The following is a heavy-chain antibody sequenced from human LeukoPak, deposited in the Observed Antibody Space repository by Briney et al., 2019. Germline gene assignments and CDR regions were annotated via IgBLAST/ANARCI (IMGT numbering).Heavy chain of an antibody. Sequence: TSETLSLTCTVSGGSISRGGYYWSWIRQHPGKGLEWIGYISYSGSTYYNPSLKSRVIISIDMSKNQFSLKLSSVTAADTAVYYCARDYYGVLDYYMDVWGKGTTVTVSS. J-gene: IGHJ6*03. CDR3: ARDYYGVLDYYMDV. CDR2: ISYSGST. D-gene: IGHD3-10*01. CDR1: GGSISRGGYY. V-gene: IGHV4-31*03.